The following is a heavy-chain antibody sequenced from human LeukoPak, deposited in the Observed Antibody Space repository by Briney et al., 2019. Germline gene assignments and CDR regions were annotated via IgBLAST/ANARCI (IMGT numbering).Heavy chain of an antibody. CDR1: GFTFSSYA. D-gene: IGHD5-12*01. J-gene: IGHJ4*02. V-gene: IGHV3-30*04. Sequence: GGSLRLSCAASGFTFSSYAMHWVRQAPGKGLEWVAVISYDGSNKYYADSVKGRFTISRDNSKNTLYLQMNSLRAEDTAVYYCAKDRYAIVALFDYWGQGTLVTVSS. CDR3: AKDRYAIVALFDY. CDR2: ISYDGSNK.